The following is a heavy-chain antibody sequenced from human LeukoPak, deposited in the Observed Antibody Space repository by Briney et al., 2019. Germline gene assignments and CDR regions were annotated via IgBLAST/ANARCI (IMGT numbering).Heavy chain of an antibody. Sequence: PSETLSLTCTVSGGSISSYYWSWIRQPPGKGLEWIGYIYTSGSTNYNPSLKSRVTISVDTSKNQFSLKLSSVTAADTAVYYCARQDSSWPPFDYWGQGTLVTVSS. D-gene: IGHD6-13*01. CDR2: IYTSGST. CDR3: ARQDSSWPPFDY. J-gene: IGHJ4*02. V-gene: IGHV4-4*09. CDR1: GGSISSYY.